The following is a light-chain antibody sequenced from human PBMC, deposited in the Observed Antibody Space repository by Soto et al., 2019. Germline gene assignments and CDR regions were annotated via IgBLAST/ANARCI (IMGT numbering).Light chain of an antibody. J-gene: IGKJ4*01. CDR3: QQRSRWPLT. CDR1: QSISNY. V-gene: IGKV3-11*01. CDR2: DAS. Sequence: EIVLTQSPATLSLSPGERATLSCRASQSISNYLAWYQQKPGQAPRLLIYDASNRATDIPARFSGSGSGTDFTLTISSLEHEDSAVYYCQQRSRWPLTFGGGTKGQMK.